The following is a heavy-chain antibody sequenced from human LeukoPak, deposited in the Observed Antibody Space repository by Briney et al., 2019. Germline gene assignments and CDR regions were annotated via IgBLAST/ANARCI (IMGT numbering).Heavy chain of an antibody. CDR2: INHSGST. CDR1: GGSFSGYY. CDR3: ARHYCTGGPCYLDF. Sequence: SETLSLTCAVYGGSFSGYYWSWIRQPPGKGLEWIGEINHSGSTNYNPSLKSRVTISVDTSKNQFSLKLSSVTAADTSVYYCARHYCTGGPCYLDFWGRGTLVTVSS. D-gene: IGHD2-8*02. V-gene: IGHV4-34*01. J-gene: IGHJ4*02.